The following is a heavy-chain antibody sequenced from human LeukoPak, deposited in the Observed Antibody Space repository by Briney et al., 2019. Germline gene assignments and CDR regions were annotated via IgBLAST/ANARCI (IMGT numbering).Heavy chain of an antibody. CDR2: ITHSARKP. Sequence: RQAAGRXLEWVSRITHSARKPYYAVSVKGRFSISRDNSSNTVYLQMTDLRAEDTAVYYCAKITKATTPNYWRQGTPVTVSS. J-gene: IGHJ4*02. D-gene: IGHD4-17*01. V-gene: IGHV3-23*01. CDR3: AKITKATTPNY.